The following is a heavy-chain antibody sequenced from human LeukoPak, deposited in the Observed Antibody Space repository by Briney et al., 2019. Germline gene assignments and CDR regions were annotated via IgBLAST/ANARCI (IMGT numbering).Heavy chain of an antibody. Sequence: GGSLRLSRAASGFTFSNYWMHWVRQAPGKGLVWVSRINSDGSTTNYADSVKGRFTISRDNAKNTLFLQMNSPRAEDTAVYYCASLQNVPSYYYYYVMDVWGQGTTVTVSS. V-gene: IGHV3-74*01. J-gene: IGHJ6*02. D-gene: IGHD2/OR15-2a*01. CDR2: INSDGSTT. CDR3: ASLQNVPSYYYYYVMDV. CDR1: GFTFSNYW.